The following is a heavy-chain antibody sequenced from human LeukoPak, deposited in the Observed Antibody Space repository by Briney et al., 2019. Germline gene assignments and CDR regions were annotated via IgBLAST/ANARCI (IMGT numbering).Heavy chain of an antibody. CDR1: GYTFTSYD. V-gene: IGHV1-8*03. D-gene: IGHD5-18*01. CDR3: ARESRIQLWLLGYFDY. CDR2: MNPNSGNT. J-gene: IGHJ4*02. Sequence: GASVKVSCKASGYTFTSYDINWVRQATGQGLEWMGWMNPNSGNTGYAQKFQGRVTITRNTSISTAYMELSSLRSEDTAVYYCARESRIQLWLLGYFDYWGQGTLVTVSS.